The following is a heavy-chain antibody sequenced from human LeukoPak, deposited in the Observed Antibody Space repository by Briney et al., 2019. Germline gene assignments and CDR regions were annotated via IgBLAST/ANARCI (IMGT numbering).Heavy chain of an antibody. Sequence: GGSLRLSCAASGFTFSSYWMSWVRQAPGKGLEWVANIKQDGSEKYYVDSVKSRFTISRDNAKNSLYLQMNSLRAEDTAVYYCARDDYDFWSGYLGTDYWGQGTLVTVSS. CDR2: IKQDGSEK. CDR1: GFTFSSYW. V-gene: IGHV3-7*01. D-gene: IGHD3-3*01. J-gene: IGHJ4*02. CDR3: ARDDYDFWSGYLGTDY.